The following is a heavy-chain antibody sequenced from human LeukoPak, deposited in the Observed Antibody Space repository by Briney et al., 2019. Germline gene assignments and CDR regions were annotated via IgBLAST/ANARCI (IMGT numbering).Heavy chain of an antibody. CDR1: GFTFSSYL. CDR3: ARVKMAPHQPFDY. V-gene: IGHV3-74*01. J-gene: IGHJ4*02. D-gene: IGHD5-24*01. CDR2: INTDGSSA. Sequence: GGSLRLSCAASGFTFSSYLMHWVRQAPGKGLVWVSRINTDGSSAVYADSVKGRFTISRDNAKNTLFLQMNSLRAEDTAVYYCARVKMAPHQPFDYWGQGTLVTVSS.